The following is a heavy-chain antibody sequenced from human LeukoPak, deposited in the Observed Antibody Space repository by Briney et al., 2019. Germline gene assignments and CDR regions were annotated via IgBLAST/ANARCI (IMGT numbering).Heavy chain of an antibody. V-gene: IGHV3-23*01. CDR3: AKVRDSSSWYLDY. CDR1: GFTFSSYA. J-gene: IGHJ4*02. D-gene: IGHD6-13*01. Sequence: GGSLRLSCAASGFTFSSYAMSWVRQAPGKGLEWVSAISGSGGSTYYADSVKGRFTISRDNSKNTLYLQMNSLRAEDTAVYFCAKVRDSSSWYLDYWGQGTLATVSS. CDR2: ISGSGGST.